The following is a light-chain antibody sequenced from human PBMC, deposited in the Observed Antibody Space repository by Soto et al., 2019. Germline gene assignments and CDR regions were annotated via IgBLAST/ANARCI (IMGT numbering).Light chain of an antibody. CDR3: HQYYRYPHA. CDR2: AAS. V-gene: IGKV1-8*01. J-gene: IGKJ1*01. CDR1: QGISSY. Sequence: AIRMTQSPASFSASTGDRVTITCRASQGISSYLAWYQQKPGQAPKLLIYAASTLQSGVPSGFPGSCSGSNFTIPISRLQSEDFATYYGHQYYRYPHAFLHGTKVDSK.